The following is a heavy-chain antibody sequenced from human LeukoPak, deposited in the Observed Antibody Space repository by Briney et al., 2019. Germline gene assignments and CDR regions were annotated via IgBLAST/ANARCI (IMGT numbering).Heavy chain of an antibody. CDR3: AKGAELRFLEWLSNPKYYFDY. D-gene: IGHD3-3*01. CDR2: IRGSGGST. V-gene: IGHV3-23*01. CDR1: VFTFSSCA. J-gene: IGHJ4*02. Sequence: GGSLRLSCAASVFTFSSCAMSWVRQAPGKGREGVSAIRGSGGSTYYADSVKGRFTISRDNSKNTLYLQMNSLRAEDTAVYYCAKGAELRFLEWLSNPKYYFDYWGQGTLVTVSS.